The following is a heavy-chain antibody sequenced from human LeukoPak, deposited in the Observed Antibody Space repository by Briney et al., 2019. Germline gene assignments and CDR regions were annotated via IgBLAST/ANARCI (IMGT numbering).Heavy chain of an antibody. CDR1: GGSFSGYY. D-gene: IGHD6-13*01. CDR3: ARGVAAAGNRVPLSYYYYYGMDV. V-gene: IGHV4-34*01. CDR2: INHSGST. J-gene: IGHJ6*02. Sequence: PSETLSLTCAVYGGSFSGYYWSWIRQPPGKGLEWIGEINHSGSTNYNPSLKSRVTISVDTSKNQFSLKLSSVTAADTAVYYCARGVAAAGNRVPLSYYYYYGMDVWGQGTTVTVSS.